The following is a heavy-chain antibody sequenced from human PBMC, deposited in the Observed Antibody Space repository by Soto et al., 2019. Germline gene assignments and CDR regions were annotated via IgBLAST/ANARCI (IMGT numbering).Heavy chain of an antibody. CDR2: IYYSGST. CDR1: GGSISSGDYY. J-gene: IGHJ5*02. V-gene: IGHV4-30-4*01. CDR3: ARGGIFASPNWFDP. Sequence: TSETLSLTCTVSGGSISSGDYYWSWIRQPPGKGLEWIGYIYYSGSTYYNPSLKSRVTISVDTSKNQFSLKLSSVTAADTAVYYCARGGIFASPNWFDPWGQGTLVTVSS. D-gene: IGHD3-3*02.